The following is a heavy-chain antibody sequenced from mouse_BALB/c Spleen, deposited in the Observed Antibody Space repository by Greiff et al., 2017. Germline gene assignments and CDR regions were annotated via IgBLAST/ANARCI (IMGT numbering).Heavy chain of an antibody. Sequence: QVHVKQSGAELVRPGTSVKISCKASGYTFTNYWLGWVKQRPGHGLEWIGDIYPGGGYTNYNEKFKGKATLTADTSSSTAYMQLSSLTSEDSAVFFCARACPDYWGQGTTLTVSS. CDR2: IYPGGGYT. V-gene: IGHV1-63*02. CDR1: GYTFTNYW. CDR3: ARACPDY. J-gene: IGHJ2*01.